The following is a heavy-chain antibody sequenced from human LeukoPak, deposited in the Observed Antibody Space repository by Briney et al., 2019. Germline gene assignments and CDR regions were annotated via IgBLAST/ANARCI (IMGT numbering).Heavy chain of an antibody. V-gene: IGHV3-30*02. J-gene: IGHJ3*02. Sequence: GGSLRLSCAASGFTFSSYGMHWVRQAPGKGLEWVAFIRYDGSNKYYADSVKGRFTISRDNSKNTLYLQMNSLRAEDTAVYYCAKDLGGSYWIGAFVIWGQGTMVTVSS. CDR2: IRYDGSNK. CDR3: AKDLGGSYWIGAFVI. D-gene: IGHD1-26*01. CDR1: GFTFSSYG.